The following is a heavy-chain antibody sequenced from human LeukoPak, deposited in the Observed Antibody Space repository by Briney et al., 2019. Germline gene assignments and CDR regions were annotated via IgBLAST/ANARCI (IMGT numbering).Heavy chain of an antibody. J-gene: IGHJ3*02. CDR2: ISGSGGST. CDR1: GFTFSSYA. V-gene: IGHV3-23*01. D-gene: IGHD1-26*01. Sequence: PGGSLRLSCAASGFTFSSYAMSWVRQAPGKGLEWVSAISGSGGSTYYADSVKGRFTISRDNSKNTLYLQMNSLRAEDTAVYYCATPGGSGSYSNDAFDIWGQGTMVTVSS. CDR3: ATPGGSGSYSNDAFDI.